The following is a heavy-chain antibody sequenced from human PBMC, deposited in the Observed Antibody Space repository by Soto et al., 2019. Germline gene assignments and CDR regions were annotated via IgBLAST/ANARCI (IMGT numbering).Heavy chain of an antibody. J-gene: IGHJ4*02. Sequence: GGSLRLSCAASGFTFSSYAMSWVRQAPGKGLEWVSAISGSGGSTYYADSVKGRFSISRDNSKSTLYVQMNNLRDEDTAVYYCAKDVVLLIAAVGRHFDYWGQGVLVTVSS. CDR3: AKDVVLLIAAVGRHFDY. CDR2: ISGSGGST. CDR1: GFTFSSYA. V-gene: IGHV3-23*01. D-gene: IGHD6-13*01.